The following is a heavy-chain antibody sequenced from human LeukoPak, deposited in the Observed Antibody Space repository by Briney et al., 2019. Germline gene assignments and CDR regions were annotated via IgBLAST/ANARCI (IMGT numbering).Heavy chain of an antibody. Sequence: SETLSPTCTVSGGSISSGSYYWSWIRQPAGKGLEWIGRIYTSGSTNYNPSLKSRVTISVDTSKNQFSLKLSSVTAADTAVYYCARESLRLGELSSRPFDYWGQGTLVTVSS. V-gene: IGHV4-61*02. CDR3: ARESLRLGELSSRPFDY. J-gene: IGHJ4*02. D-gene: IGHD3-16*02. CDR2: IYTSGST. CDR1: GGSISSGSYY.